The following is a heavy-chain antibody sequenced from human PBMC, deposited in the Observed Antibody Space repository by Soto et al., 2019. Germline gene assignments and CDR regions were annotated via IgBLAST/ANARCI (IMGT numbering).Heavy chain of an antibody. CDR2: IYYSGST. J-gene: IGHJ5*02. CDR3: ARHFVGLMVRGVSLLWFDP. Sequence: QLQLQESGPGLVKPSETLSLTCTVSGGSISSSSYYWGWIRQPPGKGLEWIGSIYYSGSTYYNPSLKSRVTISVDTSKNQFSLKLSSVTAADTAVYYCARHFVGLMVRGVSLLWFDPWGQGTLVTVSS. CDR1: GGSISSSSYY. D-gene: IGHD3-10*01. V-gene: IGHV4-39*01.